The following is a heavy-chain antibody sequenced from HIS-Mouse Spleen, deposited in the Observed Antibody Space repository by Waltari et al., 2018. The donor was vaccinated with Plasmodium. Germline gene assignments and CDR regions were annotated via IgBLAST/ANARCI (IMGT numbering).Heavy chain of an antibody. CDR1: GLTVSSNY. CDR2: IDSGGST. Sequence: EVQLVESGGGLIQPGGSLRLSCAASGLTVSSNYMRWVRQAPGKGLEWVLVIDSGGSTYYADAVKGRCTISRDNSKNTLYLQMNSLRAEDTAVYYCARGMKSSSSAFDIWGQGTMVTVSS. D-gene: IGHD6-6*01. CDR3: ARGMKSSSSAFDI. J-gene: IGHJ3*02. V-gene: IGHV3-53*01.